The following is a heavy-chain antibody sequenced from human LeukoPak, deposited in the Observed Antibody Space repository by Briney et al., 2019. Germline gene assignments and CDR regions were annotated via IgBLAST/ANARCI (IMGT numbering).Heavy chain of an antibody. Sequence: ASVKVSCKASGGTFSSYAISWVRQPPGQGLEWMGGIIPIFGTANYAQKFQGRDTITADESTSTAYMELSSLRSEDTAVYYCATPRQGSTYFDYWGQGTLVTVPS. CDR1: GGTFSSYA. CDR2: IIPIFGTA. V-gene: IGHV1-69*13. CDR3: ATPRQGSTYFDY. J-gene: IGHJ4*02. D-gene: IGHD3-10*01.